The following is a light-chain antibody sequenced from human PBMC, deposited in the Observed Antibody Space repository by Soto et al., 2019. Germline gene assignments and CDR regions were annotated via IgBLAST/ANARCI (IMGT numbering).Light chain of an antibody. Sequence: EIVLTKSPGTLSFSTGERATLSCSASRSLSSTYVVWYQQKPYQAPRLRSYAASRRATGIPDSFSGTGYATEYTLMMSRLEREDVAVYYWQQQGTFGQGTKLDIK. CDR3: QQQGT. CDR1: RSLSSTY. J-gene: IGKJ2*01. CDR2: AAS. V-gene: IGKV3-20*01.